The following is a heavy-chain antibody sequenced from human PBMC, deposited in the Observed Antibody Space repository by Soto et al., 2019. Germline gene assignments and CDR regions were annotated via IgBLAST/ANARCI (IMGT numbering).Heavy chain of an antibody. J-gene: IGHJ5*02. Sequence: PGGSLRLSCAASGFTFSSYAMSWVRQAPGKGLEWVSAISGSGGSTYYADSVKGRFTISRDNSKNTLYLQMNSLRAEDTAVYYCAKDRLWGIAAAGWFDPWGQGTLVTVSS. CDR1: GFTFSSYA. D-gene: IGHD6-13*01. CDR3: AKDRLWGIAAAGWFDP. CDR2: ISGSGGST. V-gene: IGHV3-23*01.